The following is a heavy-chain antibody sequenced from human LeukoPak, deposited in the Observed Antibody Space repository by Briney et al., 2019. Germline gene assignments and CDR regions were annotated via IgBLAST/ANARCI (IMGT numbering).Heavy chain of an antibody. J-gene: IGHJ6*03. Sequence: PSETLSLTCTVSGGSISSSSYYWGWIRQPPGKGLEWIGSIYYSGSTYYNPSLKSRVTISVDTSKNQFSLKLSSVTAADTAVYYCARDTGYMDVWGKGTTVTVSS. CDR3: ARDTGYMDV. D-gene: IGHD4-11*01. CDR1: GGSISSSSYY. CDR2: IYYSGST. V-gene: IGHV4-39*07.